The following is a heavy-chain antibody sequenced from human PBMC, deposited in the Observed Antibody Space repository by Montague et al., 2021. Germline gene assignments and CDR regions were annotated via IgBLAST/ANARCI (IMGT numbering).Heavy chain of an antibody. CDR2: SYHRPGWIN. CDR1: GDSVASDGVR. CDR3: ARATEWRGYYYYYYMDV. V-gene: IGHV6-1*01. D-gene: IGHD1-14*01. Sequence: CAISGDSVASDGVRCRSVRQTPERGLEWVGVSYHRPGWINDYAVSIRSRITINPDTSKNQFSLQLNSVTPEDTAVYYCARATEWRGYYYYYYMDVWSKGTTVTV. J-gene: IGHJ6*03.